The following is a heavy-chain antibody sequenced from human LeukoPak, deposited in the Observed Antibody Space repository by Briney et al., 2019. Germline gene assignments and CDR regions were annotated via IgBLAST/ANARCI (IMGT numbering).Heavy chain of an antibody. CDR3: ATYGSGYYSYAYDI. CDR1: GGSISSSSYY. CDR2: IYYSGST. D-gene: IGHD3-3*01. V-gene: IGHV4-39*07. Sequence: SETLSLTCTVSGGSISSSSYYWGWIRQPPGKGLEWIGSIYYSGSTYYNPSLKSRVTISVDTSKNQFSLKLSSVTAADTAVYYCATYGSGYYSYAYDIWGQGTMVTVSS. J-gene: IGHJ3*02.